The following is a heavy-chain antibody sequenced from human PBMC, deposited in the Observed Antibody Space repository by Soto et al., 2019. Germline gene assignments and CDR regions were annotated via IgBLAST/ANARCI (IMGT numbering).Heavy chain of an antibody. V-gene: IGHV3-23*01. CDR3: AKGAAIGVELYYFDY. CDR2: ISGSGGCT. D-gene: IGHD3-3*01. CDR1: GFTFSSYA. Sequence: EVQLLESGGGLVQPGGSLRLSCAASGFTFSSYAMSWVRQAPGKGLEWVSAISGSGGCTYYADSVKGRFTISRDNSKNTLYLQMSSLRAEDTAVYYCAKGAAIGVELYYFDYWGQGTLVTVSS. J-gene: IGHJ4*02.